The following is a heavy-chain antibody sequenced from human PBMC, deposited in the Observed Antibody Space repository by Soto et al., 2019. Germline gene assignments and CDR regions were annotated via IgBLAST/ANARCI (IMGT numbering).Heavy chain of an antibody. CDR2: INHSGST. CDR3: AGKYYDILTGYSNYYYYYMDV. D-gene: IGHD3-9*01. CDR1: GGSFSGYY. J-gene: IGHJ6*03. Sequence: QVQLQQWGAGLLKPSETLSLTCAVYGGSFSGYYWSWIRQPPGKGLEWIGEINHSGSTNYNPSLKSRVTISVDTSKNQFSRKLSSGTAADTAVYYCAGKYYDILTGYSNYYYYYMDVWGKGTTVTVSS. V-gene: IGHV4-34*01.